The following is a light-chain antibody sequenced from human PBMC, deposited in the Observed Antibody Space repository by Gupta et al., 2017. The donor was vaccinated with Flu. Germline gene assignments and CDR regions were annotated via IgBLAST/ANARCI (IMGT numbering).Light chain of an antibody. Sequence: TISCTGTSSYIGDYDYVSWYQQPPGNAPKLMIYDVSDRPSGVSDRFSASKSGTTASLTITGLQAEDEAFYYCCSHTPRPSIWVFGGGTKLTV. V-gene: IGLV2-14*03. CDR3: CSHTPRPSIWV. CDR2: DVS. CDR1: SSYIGDYDY. J-gene: IGLJ3*02.